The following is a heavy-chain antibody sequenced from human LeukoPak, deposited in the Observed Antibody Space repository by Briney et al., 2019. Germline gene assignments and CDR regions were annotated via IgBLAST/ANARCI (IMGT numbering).Heavy chain of an antibody. D-gene: IGHD6-19*01. J-gene: IGHJ4*02. CDR1: GGSISSYY. V-gene: IGHV4-59*01. CDR3: ARDSGTYSSGLLGY. CDR2: IYYSGST. Sequence: SETLSLTCTVSGGSISSYYWSWIRQPPGKGLEWTGYIYYSGSTNYNPSLKSRVTISVDTSKNQFSLKLSSVTAADTAVYYCARDSGTYSSGLLGYWGQGTLVTVSS.